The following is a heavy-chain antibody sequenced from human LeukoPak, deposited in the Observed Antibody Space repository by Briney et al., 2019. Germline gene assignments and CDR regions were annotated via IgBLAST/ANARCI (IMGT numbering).Heavy chain of an antibody. CDR1: GGSFSGYY. Sequence: SETLSLTCAVYGGSFSGYYWSWIRQPPGKGLEWIGEINHSGSTNYNPSLKSRVTISVDTSKNQFSLKLSSVTAADTAVYYCARDCCPYYDFWSGYYTGGYFDYWGQGTLVTVSS. V-gene: IGHV4-34*01. J-gene: IGHJ4*02. CDR2: INHSGST. CDR3: ARDCCPYYDFWSGYYTGGYFDY. D-gene: IGHD3-3*01.